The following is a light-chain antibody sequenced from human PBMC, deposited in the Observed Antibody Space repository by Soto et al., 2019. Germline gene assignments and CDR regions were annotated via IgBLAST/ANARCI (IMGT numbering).Light chain of an antibody. CDR3: SSYTGGNPSYV. V-gene: IGLV2-8*01. Sequence: QSVLTQPPSASGSPGQSVTISCTGTSSDVCGYDYVSWYQQHPGKAPKLMIYEVTIRPSGVSDRFSGSKSGNTASLTVSGLQAEDEADYYCSSYTGGNPSYVFGTGTKVTVL. CDR1: SSDVCGYDY. J-gene: IGLJ1*01. CDR2: EVT.